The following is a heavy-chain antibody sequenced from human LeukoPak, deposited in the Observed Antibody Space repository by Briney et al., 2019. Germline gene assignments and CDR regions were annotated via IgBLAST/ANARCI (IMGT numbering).Heavy chain of an antibody. CDR1: GFTFSGSA. CDR2: IRSKANSYAT. D-gene: IGHD2-15*01. V-gene: IGHV3-73*01. CDR3: TGTVVADDY. J-gene: IGHJ4*02. Sequence: GGSLRLSCAASGFTFSGSAMHWVRQASGKGLEWVGRIRSKANSYATAYAASVKGRFTISRDDSRNTAYLQMNSLKTEDTAVYYCTGTVVADDYWGQGTLVTVSS.